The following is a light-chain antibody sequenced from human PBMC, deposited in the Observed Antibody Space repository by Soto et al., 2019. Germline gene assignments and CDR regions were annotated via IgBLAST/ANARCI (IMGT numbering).Light chain of an antibody. J-gene: IGLJ7*01. CDR2: VNSGGSH. V-gene: IGLV4-69*01. CDR1: SGHSNYA. Sequence: QLVLTQSPSASASLGASVKLTCTLSSGHSNYAIAWHQQQPEKGPRYLMKVNSGGSHIKGDGIPDRFSGSSSGAERYLFIASLQSDDDADYYCQTWGTGSAIVVFGGGTQLTVL. CDR3: QTWGTGSAIVV.